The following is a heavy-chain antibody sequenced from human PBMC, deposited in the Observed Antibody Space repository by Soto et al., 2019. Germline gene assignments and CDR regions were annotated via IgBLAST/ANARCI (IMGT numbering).Heavy chain of an antibody. D-gene: IGHD3-9*01. CDR2: IIPILGIA. V-gene: IGHV1-69*02. CDR3: ARVWDILSVYAFDL. J-gene: IGHJ3*01. CDR1: GGTFSSYT. Sequence: QVQLVQSGAEVKKPGSSVKVSCKASGGTFSSYTISWVRQAPGQGLEWRGRIIPILGIANYAKKFQGSVTITADKSTSTANMELSSLRSEDTVVYYCARVWDILSVYAFDLWGQGRMFTVTS.